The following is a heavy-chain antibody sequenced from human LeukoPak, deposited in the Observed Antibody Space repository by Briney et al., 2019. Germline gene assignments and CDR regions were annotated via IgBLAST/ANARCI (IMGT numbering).Heavy chain of an antibody. CDR2: IIPIFGTA. CDR1: GGTFSSYA. CDR3: AGETVDLRGYFDY. V-gene: IGHV1-69*13. Sequence: SSVKVSCKASGGTFSSYAISWVRQAPGQGLEWMGGIIPIFGTANYAQKFQGRVTITADESTSTAYMELSSLRSEDTAVYYCAGETVDLRGYFDYWGQGTLVTVSS. D-gene: IGHD5-12*01. J-gene: IGHJ4*02.